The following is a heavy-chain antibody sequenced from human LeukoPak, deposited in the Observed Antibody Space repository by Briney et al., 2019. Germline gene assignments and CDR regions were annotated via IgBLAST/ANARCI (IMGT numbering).Heavy chain of an antibody. CDR3: ARGPGSTNCSGGSCYRRYYYYYMDV. V-gene: IGHV3-30*02. Sequence: GGSLRLSCAASGFTFSSYGMHWVRQAPGKGLEWVAFIRYDGSNKYYADSVKGRFTISRDNSKNTLYLQMNSLRAEDTAVYYCARGPGSTNCSGGSCYRRYYYYYMDVWGKGTTVTISS. J-gene: IGHJ6*03. D-gene: IGHD2-15*01. CDR2: IRYDGSNK. CDR1: GFTFSSYG.